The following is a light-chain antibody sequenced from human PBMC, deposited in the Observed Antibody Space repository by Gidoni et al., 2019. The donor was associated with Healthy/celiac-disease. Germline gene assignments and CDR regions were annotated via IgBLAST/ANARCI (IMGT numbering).Light chain of an antibody. CDR3: QAWDSSTHVV. CDR1: KLGDKY. J-gene: IGLJ2*01. V-gene: IGLV3-1*01. CDR2: QDS. Sequence: SYALTQPPPVSVSPGQTASITCSGEKLGDKYACWYQQKPGQSPVLVIYQDSKRPSGIPERFSGSNSGNTATLTISGTQAMDEADYYCQAWDSSTHVVFGGGTKLTVL.